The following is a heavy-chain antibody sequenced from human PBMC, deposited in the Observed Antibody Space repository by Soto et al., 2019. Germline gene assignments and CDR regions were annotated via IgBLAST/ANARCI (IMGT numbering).Heavy chain of an antibody. D-gene: IGHD2-15*01. V-gene: IGHV4-31*03. CDR1: GGSISSGGYY. CDR3: ARGCGAGGRFYYYYGMDV. CDR2: MCCSEST. Sequence: QVQLQESGPGLVKPSQTLSLTCTVSGGSISSGGYYLSWIRQHPGKGLEWIGYMCCSESTYYNPSLKSRVTISVDTSKNQFALKLSSVTAAYTAVYYCARGCGAGGRFYYYYGMDVWGQGTTVTVSS. J-gene: IGHJ6*02.